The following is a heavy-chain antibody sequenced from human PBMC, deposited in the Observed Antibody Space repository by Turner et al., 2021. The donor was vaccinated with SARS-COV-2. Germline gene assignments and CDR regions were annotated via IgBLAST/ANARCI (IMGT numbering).Heavy chain of an antibody. D-gene: IGHD2-21*01. CDR3: ARGGLGVNAFDI. V-gene: IGHV3-30-3*01. J-gene: IGHJ3*02. CDR1: GFTFSSYA. Sequence: QVQLVDSGGGVVQPGRSLRLSCAASGFTFSSYAMHWVRQAPGKGLEWVAVISYDGNNKYYADSVKGRFTISRDNSKNTLYLQMNSLRAEDTAVYYCARGGLGVNAFDIWGQGTMVTVSS. CDR2: ISYDGNNK.